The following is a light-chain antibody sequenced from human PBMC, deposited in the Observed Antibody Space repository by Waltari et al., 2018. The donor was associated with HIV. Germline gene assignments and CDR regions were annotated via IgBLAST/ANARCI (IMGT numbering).Light chain of an antibody. CDR2: WAS. CDR1: QSVLYSSNNENY. V-gene: IGKV4-1*01. Sequence: DIVMTQSPDYLAVSLGERATINCKSSQSVLYSSNNENYLAWYQQKPGQPPRLLIYWASTRESGVPDRFSGSGSGTDFTLTISSLQAEDVAIYYCQQYLSAPFTFGQGSKLEIK. CDR3: QQYLSAPFT. J-gene: IGKJ2*01.